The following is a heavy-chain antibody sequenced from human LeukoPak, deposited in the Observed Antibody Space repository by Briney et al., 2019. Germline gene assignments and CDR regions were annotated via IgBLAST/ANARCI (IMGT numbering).Heavy chain of an antibody. Sequence: GGSLRLSCAASGFTVSSNYMSWVRQAPGKGLEWVSVIYSGGSTYYADSVKGRFTISRDNSKNTLYLQMNSLRAEDTAVYYCARFGVTMVRGPRGRTYYYYMDVWGKGTTVTISS. J-gene: IGHJ6*03. D-gene: IGHD3-10*01. CDR3: ARFGVTMVRGPRGRTYYYYMDV. CDR1: GFTVSSNY. CDR2: IYSGGST. V-gene: IGHV3-66*01.